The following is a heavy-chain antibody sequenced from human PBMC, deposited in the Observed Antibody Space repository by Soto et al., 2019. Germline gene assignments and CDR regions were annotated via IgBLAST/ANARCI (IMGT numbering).Heavy chain of an antibody. D-gene: IGHD2-21*01. V-gene: IGHV4-59*08. Sequence: PSETLSLTCTVSGGSVSSYYWSWIRQSPGKGKEWIGYIYYSWSTKYKPSLKSRVTISVDTSKNQFSLKLSSVTAADTAVYYCARQVTNRGHINFDYWGQGTLVTVSS. J-gene: IGHJ4*02. CDR2: IYYSWST. CDR1: GGSVSSYY. CDR3: ARQVTNRGHINFDY.